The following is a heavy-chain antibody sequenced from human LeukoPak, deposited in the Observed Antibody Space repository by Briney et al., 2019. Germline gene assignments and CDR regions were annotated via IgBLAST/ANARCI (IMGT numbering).Heavy chain of an antibody. Sequence: GRSLRLSCAASGFTFSSYAMHWVRQAPGKGLEWVAVISYDGSNKYYADSVKGRFTISRDNSKNTLYLQMNSLRAEDTAVYYCARSPAGQQPDNRFDPWGQGTLVTVSS. V-gene: IGHV3-30*04. J-gene: IGHJ5*02. CDR2: ISYDGSNK. D-gene: IGHD6-13*01. CDR3: ARSPAGQQPDNRFDP. CDR1: GFTFSSYA.